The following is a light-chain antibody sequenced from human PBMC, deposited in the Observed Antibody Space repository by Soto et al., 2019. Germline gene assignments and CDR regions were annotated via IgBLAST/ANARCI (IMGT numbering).Light chain of an antibody. CDR2: EVI. CDR3: GSYTSTDTLV. J-gene: IGLJ3*02. V-gene: IGLV2-14*01. Sequence: QSALTQPASVSGSPGQSITISCTGTSSDIGTYNSVSWYQHHPGKAPKLLIFEVIDRPSGVSDRCSGSKSGNTASLTISGLQPEDEADYYCGSYTSTDTLVFGGGTKLTVL. CDR1: SSDIGTYNS.